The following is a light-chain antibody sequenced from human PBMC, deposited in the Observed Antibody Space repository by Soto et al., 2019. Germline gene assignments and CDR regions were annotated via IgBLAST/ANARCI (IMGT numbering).Light chain of an antibody. J-gene: IGKJ1*01. Sequence: EIVLTPSPGTLSLSPGERATLSCRASQSVSSSFLAWYQQKPGQAPRLLIYGASSRATGIPDRFSGSGSGTDFSLNISRLEPEDFAVYYCQQYGNSPQTFGQGAKV. CDR2: GAS. CDR3: QQYGNSPQT. CDR1: QSVSSSF. V-gene: IGKV3-20*01.